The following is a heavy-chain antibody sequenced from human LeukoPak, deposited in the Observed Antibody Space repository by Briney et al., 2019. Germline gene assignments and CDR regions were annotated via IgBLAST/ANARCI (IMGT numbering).Heavy chain of an antibody. Sequence: PGGSLRLSCAASGFTFDDYAMHWLRQAPGKGLEWVSGISWNSGSIGYADSVKGRFTISRDNAKNSLYLQMNSLRAEDTALYYCAKANYYDSSGWIGYWGQGTLVTVSS. CDR1: GFTFDDYA. CDR3: AKANYYDSSGWIGY. V-gene: IGHV3-9*01. J-gene: IGHJ4*02. CDR2: ISWNSGSI. D-gene: IGHD3-22*01.